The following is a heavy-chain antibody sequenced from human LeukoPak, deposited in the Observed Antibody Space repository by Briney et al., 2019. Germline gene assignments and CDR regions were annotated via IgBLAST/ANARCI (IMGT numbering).Heavy chain of an antibody. CDR1: GFTFSNAW. D-gene: IGHD3-22*01. CDR3: ARARDSRPFQH. V-gene: IGHV4-4*02. CDR2: ISYSGTT. Sequence: GSLRLSCAASGFTFSNAWMSWVRQPPGKGLEWIGTISYSGTTHDNPSLKSRVTISVDTSKNQFSLKLSSVTAADTAVYYCARARDSRPFQHWGQGTLVTVSS. J-gene: IGHJ1*01.